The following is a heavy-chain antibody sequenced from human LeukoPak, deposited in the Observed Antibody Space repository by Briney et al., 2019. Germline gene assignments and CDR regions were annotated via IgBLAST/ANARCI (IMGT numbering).Heavy chain of an antibody. CDR1: GGSFSSYF. V-gene: IGHV4-4*07. CDR3: ARDSGYSSSWSIGWPYN. CDR2: IYTSGST. Sequence: PSETLSLTCAVYGGSFSSYFWSWIRQPAGKGLEWIGRIYTSGSTNYNPSLKSRVTMSVDTSKNQFSLKLSPVTAADTAVYYCARDSGYSSSWSIGWPYNWGQGTLVTVSS. D-gene: IGHD6-13*01. J-gene: IGHJ4*02.